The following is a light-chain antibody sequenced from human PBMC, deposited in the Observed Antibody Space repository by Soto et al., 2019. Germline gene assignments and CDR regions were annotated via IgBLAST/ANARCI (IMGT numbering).Light chain of an antibody. J-gene: IGLJ2*01. V-gene: IGLV2-14*01. Sequence: QSALTQPASVSGSPGQSITISCSGTSSDVGGYNYVSWYQQHPRKAPKLMIYEVSNRPSGVSNRFSGSKSGNTASLTISGLQAEDEPDYYCSSYISSSTLHVVFGGGTKLTVL. CDR3: SSYISSSTLHVV. CDR1: SSDVGGYNY. CDR2: EVS.